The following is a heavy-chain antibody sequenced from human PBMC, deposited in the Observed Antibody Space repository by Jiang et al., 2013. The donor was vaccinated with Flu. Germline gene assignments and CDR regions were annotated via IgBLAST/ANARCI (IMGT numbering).Heavy chain of an antibody. CDR3: ARHVLRYFGWLYYFDY. Sequence: GLVKPSETLSLTCAVSGYSISSGYYWGWIRQPPGKGLEWIGSIYHSGSTYYNPSLKSRVTISVDTSKNQFSLKLSSVTAADTAVYYCARHVLRYFGWLYYFDYWGQGTLVTVSS. CDR2: IYHSGST. J-gene: IGHJ4*02. D-gene: IGHD3-9*01. CDR1: GYSISSGYY. V-gene: IGHV4-38-2*01.